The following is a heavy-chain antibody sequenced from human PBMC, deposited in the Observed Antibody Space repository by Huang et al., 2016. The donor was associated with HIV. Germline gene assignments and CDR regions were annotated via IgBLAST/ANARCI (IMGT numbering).Heavy chain of an antibody. CDR1: GFTLNDYA. J-gene: IGHJ6*02. CDR2: ISCNSGSI. D-gene: IGHD5-12*01. V-gene: IGHV3-9*01. Sequence: EVQLVESGGGLVQPGRSLRLSCAASGFTLNDYAMHWVRQAPGKGCEWCSVISCNSGSIGYADSVKGRFTISRDNAKNSLYLQMNSLRAEDTAFYYCTKDVGSGYDLGYYYGLDVWGQGTTVTVSS. CDR3: TKDVGSGYDLGYYYGLDV.